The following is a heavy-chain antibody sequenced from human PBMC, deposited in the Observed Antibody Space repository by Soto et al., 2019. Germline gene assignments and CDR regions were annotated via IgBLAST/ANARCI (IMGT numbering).Heavy chain of an antibody. D-gene: IGHD3-3*01. CDR1: GFTFSNYW. V-gene: IGHV3-74*01. CDR2: INTDGSAS. J-gene: IGHJ4*02. CDR3: VKGGRDLGY. Sequence: EVQLVGSGGGLVQPGGSLRLSCADSGFTFSNYWIHWVRQAPGKGLVWVSQINTDGSASNYADSVKGRFSISRDNAKNTLFLQMNSLRAEDTAVYYCVKGGRDLGYWGQGTLVTVSS.